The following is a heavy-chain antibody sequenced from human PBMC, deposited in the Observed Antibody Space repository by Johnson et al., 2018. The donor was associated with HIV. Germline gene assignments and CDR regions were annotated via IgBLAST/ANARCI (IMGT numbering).Heavy chain of an antibody. D-gene: IGHD6-13*01. CDR3: AKSIAAAGTNAFDI. J-gene: IGHJ3*02. CDR2: ISHDGSKK. V-gene: IGHV3-30*04. Sequence: QVQLVESGGDVVQPGRSLRLSCAASGFSFSPYALHWVRQTPGKGLEWVAVISHDGSKKYYADSVEGRFTISRDNFKNTLYLQMNSLRAEDTAVYYCAKSIAAAGTNAFDIWGQGTRVTVSS. CDR1: GFSFSPYA.